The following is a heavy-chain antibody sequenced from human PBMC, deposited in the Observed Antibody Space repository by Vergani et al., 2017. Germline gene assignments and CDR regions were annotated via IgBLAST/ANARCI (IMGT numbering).Heavy chain of an antibody. V-gene: IGHV3-23*01. CDR1: GFTFSSYA. CDR2: ISGSGGST. CDR3: AKGGPITMMGFDP. J-gene: IGHJ5*02. D-gene: IGHD3-22*01. Sequence: EVQLLESGGGLVQPGGSLRLSCAASGFTFSSYAMSWVRQAQGKGLEWVSVISGSGGSTYYADSVKGRFTITRDNSNNTMYLPMNSLRAEDTAVYYCAKGGPITMMGFDPWGQGTLVTVSS.